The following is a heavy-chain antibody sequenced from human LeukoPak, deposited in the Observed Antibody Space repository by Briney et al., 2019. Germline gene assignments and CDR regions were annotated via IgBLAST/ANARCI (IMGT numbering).Heavy chain of an antibody. Sequence: SETLSLTCAVYGGSFSGYYWSWIRQPPGKGLEWIGEINHSGSTNYNPSLKSRVTISVDTSKNQFSLKLSSVTAGDTAVYYCARERTLFPGDSSGYFDYWGQGILVTVSS. CDR1: GGSFSGYY. CDR2: INHSGST. J-gene: IGHJ4*02. D-gene: IGHD3-22*01. CDR3: ARERTLFPGDSSGYFDY. V-gene: IGHV4-34*01.